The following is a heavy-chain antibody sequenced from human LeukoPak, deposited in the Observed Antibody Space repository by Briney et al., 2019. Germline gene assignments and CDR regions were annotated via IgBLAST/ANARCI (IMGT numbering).Heavy chain of an antibody. CDR3: ARDRMKSGSYYFDY. J-gene: IGHJ4*02. D-gene: IGHD1-26*01. CDR2: ISGKSSTI. Sequence: GESLKISCAASGFVFSDYGMNWVRQAPGKGLEWVSYISGKSSTIYYADSVKGRFTISRDNAKNSMYLQMNSLRAEDTAVYYCARDRMKSGSYYFDYWGPGTLVTVSS. CDR1: GFVFSDYG. V-gene: IGHV3-48*01.